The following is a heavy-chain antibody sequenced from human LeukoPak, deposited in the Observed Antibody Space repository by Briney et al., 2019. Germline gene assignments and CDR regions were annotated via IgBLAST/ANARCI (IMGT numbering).Heavy chain of an antibody. V-gene: IGHV3-48*03. CDR1: GFTFSSCE. D-gene: IGHD2-21*02. Sequence: GGSLRLSCAASGFTFSSCEMNWVRQAPGKGLEWVSYISSSGSTIYYADSVKGRFTISRDNAKNTLYLQMNSLRAEDTAVYYCAKDISGGDCPDYWGQGTLVTVSS. J-gene: IGHJ4*02. CDR2: ISSSGSTI. CDR3: AKDISGGDCPDY.